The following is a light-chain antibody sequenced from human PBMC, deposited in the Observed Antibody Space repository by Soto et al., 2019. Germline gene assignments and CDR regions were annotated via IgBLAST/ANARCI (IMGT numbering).Light chain of an antibody. V-gene: IGKV3-11*01. Sequence: VVWQSPDTLSVPPGERATLSCRASHSVSSDVAWYQQTPGQAPRLLIYDASKRATGIPARFSGSGSGTDFTLTISCLEPEELGVYYCQKRSNWPPITCGQGTRLEIK. CDR2: DAS. J-gene: IGKJ5*01. CDR3: QKRSNWPPIT. CDR1: HSVSSD.